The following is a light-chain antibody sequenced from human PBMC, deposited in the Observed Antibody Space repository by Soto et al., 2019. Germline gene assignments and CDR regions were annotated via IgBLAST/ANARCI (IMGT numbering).Light chain of an antibody. CDR1: IIGSKS. CDR3: QVWDFVTE. Sequence: SSELTQPPSVAVAPGQAATITCGGYIIGSKSVHWYQQKPGQAPLLVIYADTDRPSGIPERFSGSNSGNTATLTISRVEAGDEAVYYCQVWDFVTEFGGGTKLTVL. V-gene: IGLV3-21*02. J-gene: IGLJ3*02. CDR2: ADT.